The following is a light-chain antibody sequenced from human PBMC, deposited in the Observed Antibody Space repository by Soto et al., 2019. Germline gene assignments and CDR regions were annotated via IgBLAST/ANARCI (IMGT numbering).Light chain of an antibody. V-gene: IGKV3-20*01. CDR3: QQYGRSHT. Sequence: EIVMTQSPATLSVSPGERATLSCRASQSVSSNLAWYQQKPGQAPRLLIYGSSSRATGIPDRFNGSGSGTDFTLTISRLEPEDFAVYYCQQYGRSHTFGGGTKVDIK. J-gene: IGKJ4*01. CDR1: QSVSSN. CDR2: GSS.